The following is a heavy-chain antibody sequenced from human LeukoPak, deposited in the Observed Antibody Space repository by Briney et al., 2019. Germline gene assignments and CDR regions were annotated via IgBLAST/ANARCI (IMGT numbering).Heavy chain of an antibody. D-gene: IGHD4-17*01. CDR1: GFTVSSNY. J-gene: IGHJ4*02. CDR2: LYSGGTT. V-gene: IGHV3-53*01. CDR3: ARTSTVLKPFDY. Sequence: PGGSLRLSCAASGFTVSSNYMSWVRQAPGKGLEWVSVLYSGGTTYYADSVKGRFTISRDSSKNTLYLQMNNLRADDTAMYFCARTSTVLKPFDYWGQGTLVTVSS.